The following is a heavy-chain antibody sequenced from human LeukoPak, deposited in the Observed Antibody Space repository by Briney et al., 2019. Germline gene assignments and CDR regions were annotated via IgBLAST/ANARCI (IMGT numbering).Heavy chain of an antibody. Sequence: GGSLRLSCAASGFTFSSYGMHWVRQAPGKGLEWVAVISYDGSNKYYADSVKGRFTIPRDNSKNTLYLQMNSLRAEDTAVYYCAKNRRGWLQLGYFDYWGQGTLVTVSS. D-gene: IGHD5-24*01. J-gene: IGHJ4*02. CDR1: GFTFSSYG. CDR2: ISYDGSNK. V-gene: IGHV3-30*18. CDR3: AKNRRGWLQLGYFDY.